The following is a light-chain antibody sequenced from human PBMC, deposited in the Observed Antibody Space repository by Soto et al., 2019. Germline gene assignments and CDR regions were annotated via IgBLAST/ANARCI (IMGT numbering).Light chain of an antibody. CDR3: QRYKSAPYT. V-gene: IGKV1-27*01. Sequence: DIPMTQSPASRSASIGARVTITCRASQAVAGSLAWHQQKPGKAHSLLIYDASTLQSGVPALFSGSGSGTDLSLTISSLHPVDGATYYCQRYKSAPYTLGPWPKVDI. CDR1: QAVAGS. CDR2: DAS. J-gene: IGKJ3*01.